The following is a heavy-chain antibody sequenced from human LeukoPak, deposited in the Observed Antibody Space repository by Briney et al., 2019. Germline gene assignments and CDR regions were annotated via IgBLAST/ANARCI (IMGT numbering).Heavy chain of an antibody. CDR2: ISHDGSND. Sequence: GGSLRLSCAASGFTFSSYAMCWVRQAPGKGLEWVAVISHDGSNDYYADSVKGRFTISRDNSKNTLYLQINSLRAEDTAVYYCARDPRRYYYDSSGYYYNYWGQGTLVTVSS. V-gene: IGHV3-30-3*01. D-gene: IGHD3-22*01. J-gene: IGHJ4*02. CDR1: GFTFSSYA. CDR3: ARDPRRYYYDSSGYYYNY.